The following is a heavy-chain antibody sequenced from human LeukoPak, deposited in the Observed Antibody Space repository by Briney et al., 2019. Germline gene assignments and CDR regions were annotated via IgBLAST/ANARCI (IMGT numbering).Heavy chain of an antibody. J-gene: IGHJ6*02. CDR3: AREPGSERYGMDV. Sequence: GGSLRLSCAASGFTFSSYAMHWVRQAPGKGLEWVAVISYDGSNKYYAGSVKGRFTISRDNSKNTLYLQMNSLRAEDTAVYYCAREPGSERYGMDVWGQGTTVTVSS. CDR2: ISYDGSNK. D-gene: IGHD3-10*01. V-gene: IGHV3-30-3*01. CDR1: GFTFSSYA.